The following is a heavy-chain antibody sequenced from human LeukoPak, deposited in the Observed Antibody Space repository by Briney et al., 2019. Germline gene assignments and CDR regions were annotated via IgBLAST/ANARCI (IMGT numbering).Heavy chain of an antibody. CDR3: ARPVVAGYVRNAFDI. D-gene: IGHD6-19*01. J-gene: IGHJ3*02. CDR2: ISGSGAST. V-gene: IGHV3-23*01. Sequence: QPGGSLRLSCAASGFTFSSYAMRWVRQAPGKGLEWVSTISGSGASTYYADSVKGRFTISRDKSKNTLYLQMNSLRAEDTAIYYCARPVVAGYVRNAFDIWGQGTMVTVSS. CDR1: GFTFSSYA.